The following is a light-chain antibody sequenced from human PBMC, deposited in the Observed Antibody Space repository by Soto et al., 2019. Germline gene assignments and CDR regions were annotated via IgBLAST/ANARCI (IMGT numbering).Light chain of an antibody. J-gene: IGKJ1*01. CDR3: RQSATSPRT. CDR2: GAS. V-gene: IGKV3-20*01. Sequence: EIVLTQSPGTLSLSPGERATLSCRASQTVGNNYLDWYQQKPGQAPRLLNYGASSRATVIPDRFSGSGSGTDFTLTISRLEPEDFAVYYCRQSATSPRTFGQGTKVEIK. CDR1: QTVGNNY.